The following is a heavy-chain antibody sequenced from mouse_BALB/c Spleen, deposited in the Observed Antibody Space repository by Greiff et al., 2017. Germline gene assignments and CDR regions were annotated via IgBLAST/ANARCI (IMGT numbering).Heavy chain of an antibody. CDR1: GFNIKDYY. CDR3: NAYYYGSSSFAY. Sequence: VHVKQSGAELVRSGASVKLSCTASGFNIKDYYMHWVKQRPEQGLEWIGWIDPENGDTEYAPKFQGKATMTADTSSNTAYLQLSSLTSEDTAVYYCNAYYYGSSSFAYWGQGTLVTVSA. V-gene: IGHV14-4*02. D-gene: IGHD1-1*01. J-gene: IGHJ3*01. CDR2: IDPENGDT.